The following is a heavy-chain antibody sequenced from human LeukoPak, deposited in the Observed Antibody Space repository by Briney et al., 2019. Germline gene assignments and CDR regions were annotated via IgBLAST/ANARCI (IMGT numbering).Heavy chain of an antibody. CDR3: ARDAQPQYSSDSLYAEYFQH. CDR2: ISSSSSYI. D-gene: IGHD6-19*01. V-gene: IGHV3-21*01. J-gene: IGHJ1*01. CDR1: GFTFSSYS. Sequence: GGSLRLSCAASGFTFSSYSMNWVRQAPGKGLEWVSSISSSSSYIYYADSVKGRFTISRDNAKNSLYLQMNSLRAEDTAVYYCARDAQPQYSSDSLYAEYFQHWGQGTLVTVSS.